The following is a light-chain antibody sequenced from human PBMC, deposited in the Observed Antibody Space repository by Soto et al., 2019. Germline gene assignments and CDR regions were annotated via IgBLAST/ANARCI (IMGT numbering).Light chain of an antibody. CDR1: QRISSY. CDR2: AGY. Sequence: DIQMTQSPSSLSASVGNRVTITCRASQRISSYLTWYQQKPGKAPKLLSYAGYSVQSGVRSRFSSSGSGTEFTLTISSLHLKDFATYYFQQSYSSRSIPLGQGTRLAMK. CDR3: QQSYSSRSIP. J-gene: IGKJ5*01. V-gene: IGKV1-39*01.